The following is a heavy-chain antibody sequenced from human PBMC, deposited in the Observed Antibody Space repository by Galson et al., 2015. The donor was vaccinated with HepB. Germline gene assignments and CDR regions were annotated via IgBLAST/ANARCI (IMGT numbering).Heavy chain of an antibody. CDR1: GGTFSSHA. J-gene: IGHJ4*02. CDR3: ARGSPDYGDKPAPFNY. Sequence: SVKVSCKASGGTFSSHAISWVRQAPGQGLEWMGGIIPIFGTANYAQKFQGRVTITADESTSTVYMDLSSLRSEDTAVYYCARGSPDYGDKPAPFNYWGQGTLVTVSS. D-gene: IGHD4-17*01. CDR2: IIPIFGTA. V-gene: IGHV1-69*13.